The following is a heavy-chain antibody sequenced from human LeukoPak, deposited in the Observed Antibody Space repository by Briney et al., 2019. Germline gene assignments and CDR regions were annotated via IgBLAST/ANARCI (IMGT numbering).Heavy chain of an antibody. CDR3: ARGLSGGSADY. V-gene: IGHV3-9*01. CDR2: ISWNSGSI. Sequence: GGSLRLFCAASGFTFDDYAMHWVRQAPGKGLEWVSGISWNSGSIGYADSVKGRFTISRDNAKNSLYLQMNSLRAEDTAVYYCARGLSGGSADYWGQGTLVSVSS. J-gene: IGHJ4*02. D-gene: IGHD2-15*01. CDR1: GFTFDDYA.